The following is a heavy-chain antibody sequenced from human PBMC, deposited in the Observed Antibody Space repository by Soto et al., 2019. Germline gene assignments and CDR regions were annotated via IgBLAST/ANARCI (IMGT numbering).Heavy chain of an antibody. V-gene: IGHV3-49*03. CDR1: GFTFGEYA. J-gene: IGHJ4*02. Sequence: GGSLRLSCTASGFTFGEYAMSWFRQAPGKGLEGVGFIRSKAYGGTTEYAASVKGRFTISRDDSKSIAYLQMNSLKTEDTAVYYCSTERLAWFGELLFDYWGQGTLVTVSS. D-gene: IGHD3-10*01. CDR3: STERLAWFGELLFDY. CDR2: IRSKAYGGTT.